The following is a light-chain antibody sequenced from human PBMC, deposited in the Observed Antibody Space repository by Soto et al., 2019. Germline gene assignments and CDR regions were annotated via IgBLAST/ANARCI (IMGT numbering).Light chain of an antibody. CDR3: QHCGGYWT. CDR2: KAP. V-gene: IGKV1-5*03. CDR1: QSITTS. Sequence: DIQMTQSPSTLSASVGDRVTITCRASQSITTSLAWFQQKPWKAPKVLIYKAPLLESAATSRFSGGGSGTEFTLTISSLQPDESATYYCQHCGGYWTFGQGTKVEIK. J-gene: IGKJ1*01.